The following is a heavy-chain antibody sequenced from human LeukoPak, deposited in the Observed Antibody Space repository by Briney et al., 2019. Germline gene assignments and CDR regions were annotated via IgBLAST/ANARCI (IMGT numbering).Heavy chain of an antibody. CDR2: IRSKAYGGTT. Sequence: GRSLRLSCTASGFTFGDYAMSWVRQAPGKGLEWVGFIRSKAYGGTTEYAASVKGRFTISRDDSKSIAYLQMNSLKTEDTAVYYCTRTYDFWSGYLHYFDYWGQGTLVTVSS. D-gene: IGHD3-3*01. CDR3: TRTYDFWSGYLHYFDY. CDR1: GFTFGDYA. J-gene: IGHJ4*02. V-gene: IGHV3-49*04.